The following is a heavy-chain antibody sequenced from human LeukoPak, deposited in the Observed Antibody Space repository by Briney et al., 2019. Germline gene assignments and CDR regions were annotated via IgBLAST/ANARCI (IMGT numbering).Heavy chain of an antibody. CDR3: ARVGGSPAYYFDY. CDR1: GGSISSYY. D-gene: IGHD3-10*01. J-gene: IGHJ4*02. CDR2: IYSGGST. V-gene: IGHV3-66*01. Sequence: PSETLSLTCTVSGGSISSYYWSWVRQAPGKGLEWVSVIYSGGSTYYADSVKGRFTISRDNSKNTLYLQMNSLRAEDTAVYYCARVGGSPAYYFDYWGQGTLVTVSS.